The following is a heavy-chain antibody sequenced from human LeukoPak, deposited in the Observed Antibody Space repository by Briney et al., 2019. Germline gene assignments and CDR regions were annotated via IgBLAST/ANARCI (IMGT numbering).Heavy chain of an antibody. D-gene: IGHD6-13*01. CDR3: SGHGPGVAADRDY. Sequence: GGSLRLSCAASGFTFSSYGMHWVRQAPGKGLEWVAFIRYDGSVKNYIDSVKGRFTISRDNSKNTLYLQMNSLRPEDTAIYYCSGHGPGVAADRDYWGQGTLVTVPS. CDR1: GFTFSSYG. CDR2: IRYDGSVK. V-gene: IGHV3-30*02. J-gene: IGHJ4*02.